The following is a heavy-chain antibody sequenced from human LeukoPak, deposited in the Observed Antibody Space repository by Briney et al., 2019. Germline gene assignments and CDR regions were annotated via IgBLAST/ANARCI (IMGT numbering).Heavy chain of an antibody. CDR1: GGSFSGYY. CDR2: INHSGST. CDR3: ATGRLWFGDQWDV. D-gene: IGHD3-10*01. V-gene: IGHV4-34*01. Sequence: SETLSLTCAVYGGSFSGYYWSWIRQPPGKGLEWIGEINHSGSTNYNPSLKSRVTISVDTSKNQFSLKLSSVTAADTAVYYCATGRLWFGDQWDVWGQGTTVTVSS. J-gene: IGHJ6*02.